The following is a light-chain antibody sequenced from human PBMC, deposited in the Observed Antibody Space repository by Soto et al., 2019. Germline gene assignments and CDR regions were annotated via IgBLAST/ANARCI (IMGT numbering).Light chain of an antibody. CDR3: QQYTKWPLT. J-gene: IGKJ4*01. CDR2: GAS. Sequence: EIVMTQSPATLSVSPGERATLSCRASQSVYSNLAWYQLKPGQAPRLLIYGASTRATGIPARFSGSGYGTEFTLTINSLQSEDFAVYYCQQYTKWPLTFGVGTKVEIK. V-gene: IGKV3D-15*01. CDR1: QSVYSN.